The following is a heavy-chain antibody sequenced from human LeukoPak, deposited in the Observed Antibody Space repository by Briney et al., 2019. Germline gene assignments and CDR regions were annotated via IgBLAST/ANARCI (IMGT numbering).Heavy chain of an antibody. Sequence: GASVKVSCKASRYTFTDYYIHWVRQAPGQGLEWMGWINPNSGGANYAKKLQGRVTMTRDTSITTVYMELTRLRSDDTAVYSCARSYGSGRRDAFDIWGQGTMVTVSS. CDR3: ARSYGSGRRDAFDI. D-gene: IGHD3-10*01. V-gene: IGHV1-2*02. CDR1: RYTFTDYY. CDR2: INPNSGGA. J-gene: IGHJ3*02.